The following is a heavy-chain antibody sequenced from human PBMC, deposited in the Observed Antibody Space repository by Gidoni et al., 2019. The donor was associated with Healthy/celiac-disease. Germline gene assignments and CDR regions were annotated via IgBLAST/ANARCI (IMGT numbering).Heavy chain of an antibody. Sequence: EVQLVESGGGVVRPGGSLRLPCAASGFTLAAYGMSWVRQAPGKGLEWVSGINWNGGSTGYADSVKGRFTISRDNAKNSLYLQMNSLRAEDTALYYCARVDSYGSFGYEGPIDYWGQGTLVTVSS. D-gene: IGHD5-18*01. CDR1: GFTLAAYG. V-gene: IGHV3-20*04. J-gene: IGHJ4*02. CDR2: INWNGGST. CDR3: ARVDSYGSFGYEGPIDY.